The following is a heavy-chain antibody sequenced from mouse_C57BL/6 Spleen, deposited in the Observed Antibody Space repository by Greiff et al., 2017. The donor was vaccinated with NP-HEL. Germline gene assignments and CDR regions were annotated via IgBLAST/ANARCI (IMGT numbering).Heavy chain of an antibody. D-gene: IGHD1-1*01. Sequence: EVHLVESGAELVRPGASVKLSCTASGFNIKDDYMHWVKQRPEQGLEWIGWIDPENGDTEYASKFQGKATITADTSSNTAYLQLSSLTSEYTAVYYCTLIATGVATSYFDYWGQGTTLTVSS. J-gene: IGHJ2*01. V-gene: IGHV14-4*01. CDR1: GFNIKDDY. CDR3: TLIATGVATSYFDY. CDR2: IDPENGDT.